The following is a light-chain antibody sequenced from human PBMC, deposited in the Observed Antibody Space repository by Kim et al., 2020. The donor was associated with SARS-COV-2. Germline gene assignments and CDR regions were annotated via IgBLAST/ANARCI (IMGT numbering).Light chain of an antibody. Sequence: QSALTQPPSASGSRGQSVTISCTGTSSDVGGYDYVSWYQQHPGKAPKLMIYDVNKRPSGVPDRFSGSKSGNTASLTDSGLQAEDEADYYCSSYAGSNNYVFGTGTKVTVL. V-gene: IGLV2-8*01. CDR3: SSYAGSNNYV. J-gene: IGLJ1*01. CDR1: SSDVGGYDY. CDR2: DVN.